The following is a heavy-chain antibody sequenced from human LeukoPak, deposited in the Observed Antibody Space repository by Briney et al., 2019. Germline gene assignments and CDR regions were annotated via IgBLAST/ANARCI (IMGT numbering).Heavy chain of an antibody. D-gene: IGHD1-1*01. CDR2: IDPNSGGT. Sequence: ASVKVSCKASGYTFTGYYMHWVRQAPGQGLEWMGWIDPNSGGTNYAQKFQGRVTMTRDTSISTAYMELSRLRSDGTAVYYCARDPYNWNDEGYFDYWGQGTLVTVSS. V-gene: IGHV1-2*02. CDR1: GYTFTGYY. CDR3: ARDPYNWNDEGYFDY. J-gene: IGHJ4*02.